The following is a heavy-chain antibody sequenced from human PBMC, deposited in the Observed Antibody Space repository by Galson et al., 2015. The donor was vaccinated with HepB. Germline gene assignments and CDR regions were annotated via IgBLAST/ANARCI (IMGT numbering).Heavy chain of an antibody. V-gene: IGHV3-9*01. Sequence: SLRLSCAGSGLTLDDYAMHWVRQAPGKGLEWLSRISWDGDGVAYADSVRGRFSISRDDSKNALYLQMNNLTTEDTALYFCAKDHYAFSVLGEALDVWGQGTMVTVSS. D-gene: IGHD3-10*01. CDR1: GLTLDDYA. J-gene: IGHJ3*01. CDR2: ISWDGDGV. CDR3: AKDHYAFSVLGEALDV.